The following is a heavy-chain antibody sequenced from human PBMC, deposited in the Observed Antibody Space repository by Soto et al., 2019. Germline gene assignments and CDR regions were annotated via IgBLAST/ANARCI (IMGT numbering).Heavy chain of an antibody. CDR3: VKDPVSGGSGGAWFDY. J-gene: IGHJ4*02. Sequence: RASVKVSCKASGYNFVAYYMHWVRQAPGQGLEWMGWINPSSGATNFAERFQGRVTMTSDTSISTFYMEIKSLRLEDTAVYYCVKDPVSGGSGGAWFDYWGQGTLVTVSS. CDR1: GYNFVAYY. V-gene: IGHV1-2*02. CDR2: INPSSGAT. D-gene: IGHD2-21*02.